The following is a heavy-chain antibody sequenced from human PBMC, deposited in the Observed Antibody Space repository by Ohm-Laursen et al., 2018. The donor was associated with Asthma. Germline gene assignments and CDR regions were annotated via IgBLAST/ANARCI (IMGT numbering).Heavy chain of an antibody. CDR3: AKAVMSLDYGDYVGDY. V-gene: IGHV3-30*18. Sequence: SLRLSCAASGFTFSSYGMHWVRQAPGKGLEWVAVISYDGSNKYYADSVKGRFTISRDNSKNTLYLQMNSLRAEDTAVYYCAKAVMSLDYGDYVGDYWGQGTLVTVSS. CDR2: ISYDGSNK. J-gene: IGHJ4*01. CDR1: GFTFSSYG. D-gene: IGHD4-17*01.